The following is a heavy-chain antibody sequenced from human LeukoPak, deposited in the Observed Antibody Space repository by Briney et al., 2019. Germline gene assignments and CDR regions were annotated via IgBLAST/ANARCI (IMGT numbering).Heavy chain of an antibody. CDR2: IKADGSEK. CDR3: ARDPASPVPFDS. CDR1: GFTFSDHW. Sequence: PGGSLRLSCAASGFTFSDHWMSWVRQAPGKGLEWVASIKADGSEKLYVDSVKGRFTISRDNAKKSVYLQMNSLRAEDTAVYYCARDPASPVPFDSWGQGTLVTVSS. J-gene: IGHJ4*02. V-gene: IGHV3-7*05.